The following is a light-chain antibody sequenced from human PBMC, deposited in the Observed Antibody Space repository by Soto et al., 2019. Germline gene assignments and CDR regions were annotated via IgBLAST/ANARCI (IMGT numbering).Light chain of an antibody. CDR1: QGISTY. CDR2: VAS. V-gene: IGKV1-9*01. CDR3: RQFNSYPLT. J-gene: IGKJ4*01. Sequence: DIQLTQSPSFLSASVGDRVTITCRASQGISTYLAWYQQEPGKAPKLLIYVASSLQSGVPSRFSGSGSGTEFTLTINSLQPEDFATYYCRQFNSYPLTFGGGTKVEI.